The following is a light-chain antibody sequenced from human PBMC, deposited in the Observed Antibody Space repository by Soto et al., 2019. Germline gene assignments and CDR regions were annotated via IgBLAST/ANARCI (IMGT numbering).Light chain of an antibody. CDR2: DVS. CDR1: SSDVGGYNY. V-gene: IGLV2-14*01. Sequence: QSALTQPASVSGSPGQSITISCTGTSSDVGGYNYVSWYQQHPGKAPKLMIYDVSNRPSGVSNRFSCSTSGNTASLTISVLQAEDEDDYYCSSYTSSSTVVFGGGTKLTVL. CDR3: SSYTSSSTVV. J-gene: IGLJ2*01.